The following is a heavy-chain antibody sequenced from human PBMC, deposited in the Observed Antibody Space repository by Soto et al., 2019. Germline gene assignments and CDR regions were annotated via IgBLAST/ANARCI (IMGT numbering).Heavy chain of an antibody. CDR3: AKSIAVAGLINYYYYYGMDV. CDR1: GFTFSSYA. V-gene: IGHV3-23*01. CDR2: ISGSGGST. D-gene: IGHD6-19*01. J-gene: IGHJ6*02. Sequence: GGSLRLSCAASGFTFSSYAMSWVRQAPGKGLEWVSAISGSGGSTYNADSVKGRFTISRDNSKNTLYLQMNSLRAEDTAVYYCAKSIAVAGLINYYYYYGMDVWGQGTTVTVSS.